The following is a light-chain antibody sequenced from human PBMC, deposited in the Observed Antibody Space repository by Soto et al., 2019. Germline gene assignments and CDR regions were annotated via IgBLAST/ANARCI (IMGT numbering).Light chain of an antibody. Sequence: LTQPASVSGSPGQSITISCTRTSSGVGGYTYVSWYQQHPGKGPKLMIYEVSNRPSGVSNRFSGSKSGNTATLTISGLQAEDEADYYCSSYTSPTTRVFGTGTKVTVL. CDR2: EVS. CDR1: SSGVGGYTY. V-gene: IGLV2-14*03. CDR3: SSYTSPTTRV. J-gene: IGLJ1*01.